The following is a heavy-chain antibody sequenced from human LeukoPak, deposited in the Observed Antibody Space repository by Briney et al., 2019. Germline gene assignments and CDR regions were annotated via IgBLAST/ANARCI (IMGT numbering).Heavy chain of an antibody. D-gene: IGHD2-15*01. CDR3: ARGPLEYCSGGSCYSGRNWLDP. Sequence: ASVKVSCKASGYTFTSYDINWVRQATGQGLEWMGWMNPNSGNTGYAQKFQGRVTMTRDTSISTAYMELRRLTYDDTAVYYCARGPLEYCSGGSCYSGRNWLDPWGQGTRVTASS. V-gene: IGHV1-8*01. CDR2: MNPNSGNT. J-gene: IGHJ5*02. CDR1: GYTFTSYD.